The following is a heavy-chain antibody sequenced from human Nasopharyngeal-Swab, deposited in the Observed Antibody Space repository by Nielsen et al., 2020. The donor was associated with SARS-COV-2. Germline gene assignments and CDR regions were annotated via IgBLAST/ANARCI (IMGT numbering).Heavy chain of an antibody. V-gene: IGHV4-34*01. Sequence: GSLRPSCAVYGGSFSGYYWSWIRQPPGKGLEWIGEINHSGSTSYNPSLKSRVTISVDTSKNQFSLKLSSVTAADTAVYYCARGRDMYYYDSSGYYYLDYWGQGTLVTVSS. CDR1: GGSFSGYY. CDR3: ARGRDMYYYDSSGYYYLDY. J-gene: IGHJ4*02. D-gene: IGHD3-22*01. CDR2: INHSGST.